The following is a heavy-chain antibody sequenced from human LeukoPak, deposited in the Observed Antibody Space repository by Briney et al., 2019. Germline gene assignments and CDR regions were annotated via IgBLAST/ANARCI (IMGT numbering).Heavy chain of an antibody. CDR1: GFTFSSYW. D-gene: IGHD3-3*01. V-gene: IGHV3-74*01. J-gene: IGHJ2*01. Sequence: GGSLRLSCAASGFTFSSYWMHWVRQVPGKGLVWVSRITSEGSSTSYADSVKGRFTISRDNAKNTVHLQMNSLRADDTAVYYCAKDQGTAIFGVVIPDWYFDLWGRGTLVTVSS. CDR3: AKDQGTAIFGVVIPDWYFDL. CDR2: ITSEGSST.